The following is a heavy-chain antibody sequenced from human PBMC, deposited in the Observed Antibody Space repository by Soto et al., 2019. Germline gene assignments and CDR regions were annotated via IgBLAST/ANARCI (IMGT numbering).Heavy chain of an antibody. J-gene: IGHJ4*02. D-gene: IGHD6-6*01. V-gene: IGHV4-59*01. CDR3: AVSIAARPGDFDY. CDR1: GGSISSYY. Sequence: TLSLTCTVSGGSISSYYWSWIRQPPGKGLEWIGYIYYSGSTNYNPSLKSRVTISVDTSKNQFSLKLSSVTAADTAVYYCAVSIAARPGDFDYWGQGTLVTVS. CDR2: IYYSGST.